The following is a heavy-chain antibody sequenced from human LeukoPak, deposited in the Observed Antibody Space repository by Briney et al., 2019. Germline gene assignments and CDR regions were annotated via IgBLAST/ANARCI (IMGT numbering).Heavy chain of an antibody. J-gene: IGHJ4*02. CDR1: SGSISSYY. CDR2: IYYGGNT. CDR3: ARFGTYYYGSGSQRFSYYFDY. V-gene: IGHV4-39*01. D-gene: IGHD3-10*01. Sequence: SETLSLTCTVSSGSISSYYWGWIRQPPGQGLEWIGSIYYGGNTYYNPSLKSRVTISVDTSKHQFSLKLCSVTAADTAVYYCARFGTYYYGSGSQRFSYYFDYWGQGTLVTVSS.